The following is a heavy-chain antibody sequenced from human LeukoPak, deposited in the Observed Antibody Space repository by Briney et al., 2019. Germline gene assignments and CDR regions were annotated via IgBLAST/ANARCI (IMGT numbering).Heavy chain of an antibody. V-gene: IGHV1-2*02. J-gene: IGHJ6*03. CDR3: ARALETPGYYMDV. CDR1: GYTFTSYY. CDR2: INSNSGGT. D-gene: IGHD1-1*01. Sequence: ASVKVSCKASGYTFTSYYMHWVRQAPGQGLEWMGWINSNSGGTNYAQKFQGRVTMTRDTSISTAYMELSSLRSDDTAVYYCARALETPGYYMDVWGKGTTVTVSS.